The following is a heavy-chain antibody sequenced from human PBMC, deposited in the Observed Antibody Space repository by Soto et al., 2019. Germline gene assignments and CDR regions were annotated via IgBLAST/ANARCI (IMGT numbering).Heavy chain of an antibody. CDR3: ARDRGYCSSTSCYGGGYYYYYMDV. J-gene: IGHJ6*03. Sequence: ASVKVSCKVSGYTLTELSMHWVRQAPGKGLEWMGGFDPEDGETIYAQKFQGRVTMTEDTSTDTAYMELSSLRSEDTAVYYCARDRGYCSSTSCYGGGYYYYYMDVWGKGTTVTVSS. V-gene: IGHV1-24*01. CDR2: FDPEDGET. CDR1: GYTLTELS. D-gene: IGHD2-2*01.